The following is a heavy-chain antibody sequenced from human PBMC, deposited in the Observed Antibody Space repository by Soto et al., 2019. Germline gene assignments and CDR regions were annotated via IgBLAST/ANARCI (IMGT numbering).Heavy chain of an antibody. CDR3: ARGMAAAPYYFDY. J-gene: IGHJ4*02. V-gene: IGHV1-2*02. Sequence: AASVKVSCKASGYTFTGYYMHWVRQAPGQGLEWMGWINPNSGGTNYAQKFQGRATMTRDTSISTAYMELSRLRSDDTAVYYCARGMAAAPYYFDYWGQGTQVTVSS. D-gene: IGHD6-13*01. CDR1: GYTFTGYY. CDR2: INPNSGGT.